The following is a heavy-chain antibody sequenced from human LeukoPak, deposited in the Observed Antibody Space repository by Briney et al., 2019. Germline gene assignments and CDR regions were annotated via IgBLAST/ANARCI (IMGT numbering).Heavy chain of an antibody. CDR2: ISYDGSNK. J-gene: IGHJ3*02. CDR1: GFTFSSYA. Sequence: GGSLRLSCAASGFTFSSYAMHWVRQAPGKGLEWVAVISYDGSNKYYAGSVKGRFTISRDNSKNTLYLQMNSLRAEDTAVYYCARDKAAAGYAFDIWGQGTMVTVSS. D-gene: IGHD6-13*01. CDR3: ARDKAAAGYAFDI. V-gene: IGHV3-30*04.